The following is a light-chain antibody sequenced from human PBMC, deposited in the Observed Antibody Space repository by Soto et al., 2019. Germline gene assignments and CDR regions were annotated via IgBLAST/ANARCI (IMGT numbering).Light chain of an antibody. Sequence: QSALTQPASVSGSPGQSVTISCTGTSSDVGAYKYVSWYQQHPGKAPKLMIYEVSNRPSGVSNRFSGSKSGNTASLTISGLQAEDEADYYCSSYTSSSTYVVFGGGTKLTVL. J-gene: IGLJ2*01. V-gene: IGLV2-14*01. CDR1: SSDVGAYKY. CDR3: SSYTSSSTYVV. CDR2: EVS.